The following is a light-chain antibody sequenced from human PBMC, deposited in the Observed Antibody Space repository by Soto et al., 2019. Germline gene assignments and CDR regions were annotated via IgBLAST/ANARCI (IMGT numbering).Light chain of an antibody. J-gene: IGKJ5*01. CDR1: QSVTTR. V-gene: IGKV3-20*01. CDR3: QQYGGSPIT. CDR2: GAS. Sequence: IVLTQSPGTLSLSPGERVTLSCRASQSVTTRLAWYQHKPGQAPTLLMSGASNRASGVPVRFSGSGSGTDFTLTITRLEPEDFALYYCQQYGGSPITCGLGTRLEI.